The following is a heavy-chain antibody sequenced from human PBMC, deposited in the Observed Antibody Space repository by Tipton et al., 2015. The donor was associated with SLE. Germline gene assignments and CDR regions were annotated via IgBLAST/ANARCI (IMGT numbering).Heavy chain of an antibody. CDR2: ITNNGNT. J-gene: IGHJ5*02. V-gene: IGHV4-39*01. D-gene: IGHD2-8*01. CDR3: ARHDTNYGRNWFDP. CDR1: GGSISGSNYY. Sequence: TLSLTCSVSGGSISGSNYYWDWIRQPPGKGPEWIGRITNNGNTYYIPSLQSRVTMSVDTSKNHFSLQLSSVTAADTAVYYCARHDTNYGRNWFDPWGQGTLVTVSS.